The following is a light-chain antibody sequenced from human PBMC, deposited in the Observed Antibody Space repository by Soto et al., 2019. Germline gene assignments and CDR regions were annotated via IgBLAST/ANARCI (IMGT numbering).Light chain of an antibody. Sequence: SLLTQYPGTLSLSPGERATLSFRASQSVSSSYLAWYQQKPGQAPRLLIYGASTRATGIPARFSGSGSGTDFTLTISSLEPEDFAVYYCQQRSNWPPITFGQGTRLEI. CDR2: GAS. V-gene: IGKV3D-20*02. J-gene: IGKJ5*01. CDR3: QQRSNWPPIT. CDR1: QSVSSSY.